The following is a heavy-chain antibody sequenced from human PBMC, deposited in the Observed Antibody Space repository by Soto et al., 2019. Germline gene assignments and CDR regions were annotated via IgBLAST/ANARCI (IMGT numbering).Heavy chain of an antibody. Sequence: PSETLSLTCTVSGGSISSYYWSWIRQPPGKGLEWIGYIYYSGSTNYNPSLKSRVTISVDTSKNQFSLKLSSVTAADTAVYYCARVPYCSSTSCYFDYWGQGTLVTVSS. CDR3: ARVPYCSSTSCYFDY. CDR2: IYYSGST. J-gene: IGHJ4*02. CDR1: GGSISSYY. V-gene: IGHV4-59*01. D-gene: IGHD2-2*01.